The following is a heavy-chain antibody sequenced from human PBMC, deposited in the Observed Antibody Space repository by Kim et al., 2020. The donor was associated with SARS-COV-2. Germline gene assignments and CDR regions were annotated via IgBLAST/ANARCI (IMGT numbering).Heavy chain of an antibody. Sequence: SETLSLTCTVSGGSISSSSYYWGWIRQPPGKGLEWIGSIYYSGSTYYNPSLKSRVTISVDTSKNQFSLKLSSVTAADTAVYYCARRLAAAGTPYYFDYWGQGTLVTVSS. CDR1: GGSISSSSYY. D-gene: IGHD6-13*01. CDR2: IYYSGST. J-gene: IGHJ4*02. V-gene: IGHV4-39*01. CDR3: ARRLAAAGTPYYFDY.